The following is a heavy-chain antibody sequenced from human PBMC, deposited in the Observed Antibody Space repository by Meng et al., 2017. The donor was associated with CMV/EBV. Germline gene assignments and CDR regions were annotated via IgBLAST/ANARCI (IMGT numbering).Heavy chain of an antibody. Sequence: GHLQVAGQGLWNPSTTLSPTCTVSGGSISSGSYYWSWIRQPAGKGLEWIGRIYTSGSTNYNPSLKSRVTISVDTSKNQFSLKLSSVTAADTAVYYCARGLITMVRGVPFDYWGQGTLVTVSS. CDR3: ARGLITMVRGVPFDY. J-gene: IGHJ4*02. CDR1: GGSISSGSYY. D-gene: IGHD3-10*01. CDR2: IYTSGST. V-gene: IGHV4-61*02.